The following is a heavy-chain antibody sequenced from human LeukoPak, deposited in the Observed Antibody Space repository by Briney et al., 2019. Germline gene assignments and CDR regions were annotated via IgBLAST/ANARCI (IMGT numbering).Heavy chain of an antibody. CDR3: AKDTPYYYGMDV. CDR2: ISYDGSNK. V-gene: IGHV3-30*18. Sequence: GGSLRLSCAASGFTFSSYVMHWVRQAPGKGLERVAVISYDGSNKYYADSVKGRFTISRDNSKNTLYLQMNSLRAEDTAVYYCAKDTPYYYGMDVWGQGTTVTVSS. CDR1: GFTFSSYV. J-gene: IGHJ6*02.